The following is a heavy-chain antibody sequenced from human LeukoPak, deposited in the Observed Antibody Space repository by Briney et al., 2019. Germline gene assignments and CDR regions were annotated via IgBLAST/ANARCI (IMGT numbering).Heavy chain of an antibody. CDR3: ARGLVLVPIYNWFDP. V-gene: IGHV3-30-3*01. Sequence: GRSLRLSCAASGFTFSSYAMHWVRQAPGKGLEWVAVISYDGSNKYYADSVKGRFTISRDNSKNTLYLQMNSLRAEDTAVYYCARGLVLVPIYNWFDPWGQGTLVTVSS. J-gene: IGHJ5*02. D-gene: IGHD6-13*01. CDR1: GFTFSSYA. CDR2: ISYDGSNK.